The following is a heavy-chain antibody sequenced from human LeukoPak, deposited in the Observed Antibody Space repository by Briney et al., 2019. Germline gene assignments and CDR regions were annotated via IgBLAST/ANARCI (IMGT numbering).Heavy chain of an antibody. CDR2: IYTSGST. CDR3: ARVTVVPAADNYYYYYMDV. CDR1: GGSISSYY. D-gene: IGHD2-2*01. Sequence: SETLSLTCTVSGGSISSYYWSWIRQPAGKGLEWIGRIYTSGSTNYNPSLKSRVTMSVDTSKNQFSLKLSSVTAADTAVYYCARVTVVPAADNYYYYYMDVWGKGTTVTISS. J-gene: IGHJ6*03. V-gene: IGHV4-4*07.